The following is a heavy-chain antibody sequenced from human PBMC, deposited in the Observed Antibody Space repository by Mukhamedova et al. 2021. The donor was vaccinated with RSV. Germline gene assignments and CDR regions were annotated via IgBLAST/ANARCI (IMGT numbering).Heavy chain of an antibody. D-gene: IGHD6-19*01. CDR3: ARGGHGEGSGRANDFDY. V-gene: IGHV3-30*04. CDR1: SSDA. CDR2: ISYDGSNK. Sequence: SSDAMYWVRQAPGKGLEWVAVISYDGSNKYYADSVKGRFTISRDNSKNTLYLQMDSLRAEDTAVYYCARGGHGEGSGRANDFDYW. J-gene: IGHJ4*01.